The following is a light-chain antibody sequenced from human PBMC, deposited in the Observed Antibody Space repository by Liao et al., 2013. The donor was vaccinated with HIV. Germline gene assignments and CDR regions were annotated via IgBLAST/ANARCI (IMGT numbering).Light chain of an antibody. CDR3: QAWDSGVSFV. V-gene: IGLV3-1*01. CDR2: QDT. J-gene: IGLJ1*01. CDR1: TLGDKY. Sequence: SYELTQPPSVSVSPGQTANITCSGDTLGDKYVCWYQQRPGQSPVLVIYQDTSRPSGIPERFSGFNSGNTASLTISGTQTLDEADYYCQAWDSGVSFVFGSGTRVTV.